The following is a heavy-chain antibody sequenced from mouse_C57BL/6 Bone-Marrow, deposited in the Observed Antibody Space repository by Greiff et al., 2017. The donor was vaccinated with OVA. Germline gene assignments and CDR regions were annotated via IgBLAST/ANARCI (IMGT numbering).Heavy chain of an antibody. CDR2: ICGGGST. Sequence: QVQLKESGPGLVAPSQSLSISCTASGFSLTSYAVAWVRQPPGKGLEWLGAICGGGSTTYYPALKSSLSISKDNSKSQVYLNLSSLQTDDTAMYYCAKQYDYYAMDYWGQGTSVTVSS. D-gene: IGHD2-10*02. J-gene: IGHJ4*01. V-gene: IGHV2-9*01. CDR1: GFSLTSYA. CDR3: AKQYDYYAMDY.